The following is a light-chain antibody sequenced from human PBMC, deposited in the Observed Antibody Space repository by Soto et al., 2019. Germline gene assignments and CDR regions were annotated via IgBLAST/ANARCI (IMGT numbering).Light chain of an antibody. V-gene: IGLV1-51*02. CDR3: GTWDSSLGAGV. CDR1: SYNIGNNY. J-gene: IGLJ3*02. Sequence: QSVLTQPPSVAAAPGQKVTISCSGTSYNIGNNYVSWYHHLPGTAPELLIYENNKRPSGIPDRFSASKSGTSATLAITGLQTGDEADYYCGTWDSSLGAGVFGGGTKVTVL. CDR2: ENN.